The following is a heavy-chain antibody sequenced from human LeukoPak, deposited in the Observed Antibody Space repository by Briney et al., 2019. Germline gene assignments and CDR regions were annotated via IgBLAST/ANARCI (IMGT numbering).Heavy chain of an antibody. V-gene: IGHV3-15*01. CDR1: GFTFRNAW. CDR2: IKSESDGGTI. Sequence: PGGSLRLSCAASGFTFRNAWMSWVRQAPGKGLEWVGRIKSESDGGTIDYAAAVKGRVTISRDDSKKTVYLQMSSLTTEDTAVYYCNTAGIVWGQGTTVTVSS. CDR3: NTAGIV. J-gene: IGHJ6*02. D-gene: IGHD1-14*01.